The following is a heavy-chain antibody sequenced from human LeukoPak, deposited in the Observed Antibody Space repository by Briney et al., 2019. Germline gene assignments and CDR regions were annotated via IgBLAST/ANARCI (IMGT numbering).Heavy chain of an antibody. J-gene: IGHJ4*02. V-gene: IGHV3-23*01. CDR3: ARDYADYAGYFFFDY. CDR2: ISGGGETT. D-gene: IGHD4-17*01. CDR1: GLTFNNYA. Sequence: GGSLRLSCAASGLTFNNYAMNWVRQAPGKGLEWVSSISGGGETTYYADSAKGRFTISRDNSQNTLYLQMNSLRAEDTAVYYCARDYADYAGYFFFDYWGQGTLVTVSS.